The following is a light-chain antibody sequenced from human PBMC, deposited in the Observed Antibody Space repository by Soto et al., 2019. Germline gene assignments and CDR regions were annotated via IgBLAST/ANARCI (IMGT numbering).Light chain of an antibody. CDR3: QQYGTSPLT. Sequence: EIVLTQSPDTLSLSPGERVTLSCRASQTVSNNYLAWYQQKPGQAPRLLIYGASSRATGIPDRFSGSGSGTDFTLTISRLELEDFAVYYCQQYGTSPLTFGGGTKVEIK. CDR1: QTVSNNY. CDR2: GAS. V-gene: IGKV3-20*01. J-gene: IGKJ4*01.